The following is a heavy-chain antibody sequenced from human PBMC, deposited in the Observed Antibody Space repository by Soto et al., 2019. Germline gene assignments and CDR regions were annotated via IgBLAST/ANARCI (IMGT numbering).Heavy chain of an antibody. V-gene: IGHV3-30*18. CDR2: ISYDGSNK. CDR3: AKDGHFIVATIPYYYYYYMDV. Sequence: GGSLRLSCAASGFTFSSYGMHWVRQAPGKGLEWVAVISYDGSNKYYADSVKGRFTISRDNSKNTLYLQMNSLRAEDTAVYYCAKDGHFIVATIPYYYYYYMDVWGKGTTVTVSS. J-gene: IGHJ6*03. CDR1: GFTFSSYG. D-gene: IGHD5-12*01.